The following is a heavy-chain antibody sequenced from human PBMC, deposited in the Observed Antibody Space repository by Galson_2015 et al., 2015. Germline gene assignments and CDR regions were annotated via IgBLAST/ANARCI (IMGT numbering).Heavy chain of an antibody. CDR3: ARGVMPSSHAFDI. Sequence: SLRLSCAASGFTFSSYEMNWVRQAPGKGLEWVSYTSISGSPIFYASSLKGRFTVSRDNAKNSLYLQMNSLRAEDTAVYYCARGVMPSSHAFDIWGQGTRVTVSS. V-gene: IGHV3-48*03. D-gene: IGHD3-16*01. J-gene: IGHJ3*02. CDR2: TSISGSPI. CDR1: GFTFSSYE.